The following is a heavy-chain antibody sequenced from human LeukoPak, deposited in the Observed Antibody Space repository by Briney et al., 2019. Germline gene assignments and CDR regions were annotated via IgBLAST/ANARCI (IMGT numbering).Heavy chain of an antibody. J-gene: IGHJ5*02. CDR3: ARLRRSGSSRSHRDWFDP. CDR2: IYPGDSDT. V-gene: IGHV5-51*01. Sequence: GESLKISCKGPGYSFTSYWIGWVRQMPGKGLEWMGIIYPGDSDTRYSPSFQGQVTISADKSISTAYLQWSSLKASDTAMYYCARLRRSGSSRSHRDWFDPWGQGTLVTVSS. CDR1: GYSFTSYW. D-gene: IGHD1-26*01.